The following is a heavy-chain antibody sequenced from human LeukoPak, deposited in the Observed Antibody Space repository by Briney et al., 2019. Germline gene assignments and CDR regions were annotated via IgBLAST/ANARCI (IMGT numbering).Heavy chain of an antibody. CDR2: ISAYNGNT. CDR1: GYTFTSYG. J-gene: IGHJ4*02. V-gene: IGHV1-18*01. Sequence: ASVKVSCKASGYTFTSYGISWVRQAPGQGLEWMGWISAYNGNTNYAQKLQGRVTMTTDTSTSTAYMEPRSLRSDDTAVYYCARVEMATTTGYFDYWGQGTLVTVSS. D-gene: IGHD5-24*01. CDR3: ARVEMATTTGYFDY.